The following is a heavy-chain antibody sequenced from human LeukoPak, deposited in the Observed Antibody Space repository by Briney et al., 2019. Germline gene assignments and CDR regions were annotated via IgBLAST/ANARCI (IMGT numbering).Heavy chain of an antibody. Sequence: ASVKVSCKASGGTFSSYAISWVRQAPGQGLEWMGGIIPIFGTAHYAQKFQGRVTITTDESTSTAYMELSSLRSEDTAVYYCARAREYPYYMDVWGKGTTVTVSS. D-gene: IGHD2-2*01. CDR1: GGTFSSYA. J-gene: IGHJ6*03. CDR2: IIPIFGTA. V-gene: IGHV1-69*05. CDR3: ARAREYPYYMDV.